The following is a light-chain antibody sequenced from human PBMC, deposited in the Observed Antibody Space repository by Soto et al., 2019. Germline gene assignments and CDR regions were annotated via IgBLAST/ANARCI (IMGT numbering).Light chain of an antibody. J-gene: IGKJ5*01. CDR3: QQSDT. Sequence: TQSPGTMSLSPGERAAISCRASQSVSSTYLAWYQQKPGQAPRLLIYGTSSSATDIPDWFSGSGSGTDFTLTLSRLDPEDFAVYYCQQSDTFGPGTQLDIK. CDR1: QSVSSTY. V-gene: IGKV3-20*01. CDR2: GTS.